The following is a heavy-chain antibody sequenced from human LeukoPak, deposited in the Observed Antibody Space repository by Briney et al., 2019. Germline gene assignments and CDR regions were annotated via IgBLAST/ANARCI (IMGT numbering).Heavy chain of an antibody. CDR1: GFTFSGSA. CDR2: IRSKANSYAT. V-gene: IGHV3-73*01. J-gene: IGHJ6*02. D-gene: IGHD3-10*01. CDR3: TRQDITMVRGAHYYYGMDV. Sequence: GGSLRLSCAASGFTFSGSAMHWVRQASGKGLEWVGRIRSKANSYATAYAASVKGRFTIARDDSQNTAYLQMNSMKTEDTAVYYCTRQDITMVRGAHYYYGMDVWGQGTTVTVSS.